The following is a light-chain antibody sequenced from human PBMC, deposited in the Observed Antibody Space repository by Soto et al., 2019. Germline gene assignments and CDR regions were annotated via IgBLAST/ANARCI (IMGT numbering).Light chain of an antibody. Sequence: DIPITQSPSTLPASVGDRVTITCRASQTITNRLAWYQQKPGKAPKLLIYDASSLESGVPSRFSGRGSGTEFTLTISSLQTDDFSTYYCQQYHSYWTFGQGTKVDIK. CDR1: QTITNR. J-gene: IGKJ1*01. CDR3: QQYHSYWT. CDR2: DAS. V-gene: IGKV1-5*01.